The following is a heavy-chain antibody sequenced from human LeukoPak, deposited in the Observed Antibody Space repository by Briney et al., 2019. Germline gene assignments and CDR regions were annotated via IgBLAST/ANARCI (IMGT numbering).Heavy chain of an antibody. D-gene: IGHD1-26*01. Sequence: PGGSLRLPCAASGFTVSSNYMSWVRQAPGKGLEWVSVIYSGDSTYYADSVKGRFTISRDNSKSTLYLQMNSLRAEDTAVYYCARLPHYSGSSYWGQGTLVTVSS. CDR1: GFTVSSNY. CDR3: ARLPHYSGSSY. V-gene: IGHV3-53*01. CDR2: IYSGDST. J-gene: IGHJ4*02.